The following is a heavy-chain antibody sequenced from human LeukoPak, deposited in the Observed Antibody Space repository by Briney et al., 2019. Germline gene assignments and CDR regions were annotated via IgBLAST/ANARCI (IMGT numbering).Heavy chain of an antibody. Sequence: PGGSLRLSCAASGFTFSSYSMNWVRQAPGKGLEWVSSISSSSSYIYYADSVKGRFTISRDNAKNSLYLQMHSLRAEDTAVYYCARDGIVAGLPFDAFDIWSQGTMVTVSS. CDR3: ARDGIVAGLPFDAFDI. J-gene: IGHJ3*02. CDR1: GFTFSSYS. V-gene: IGHV3-21*01. CDR2: ISSSSSYI. D-gene: IGHD5-12*01.